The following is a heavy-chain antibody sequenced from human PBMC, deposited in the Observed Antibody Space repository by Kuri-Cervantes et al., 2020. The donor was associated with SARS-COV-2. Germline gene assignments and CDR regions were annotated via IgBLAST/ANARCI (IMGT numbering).Heavy chain of an antibody. CDR3: ARGLPNWNWLYYFDY. Sequence: SETLSLTCAVYGGSLSGYYWSWIRQPPGKGLEWIGEINHSGSTNYNPSLKSRVTISVDTSKNQFSLKLSSVTAADTAVYYCARGLPNWNWLYYFDYWGQGTLVTVSS. CDR1: GGSLSGYY. V-gene: IGHV4-34*01. J-gene: IGHJ4*02. D-gene: IGHD1-7*01. CDR2: INHSGST.